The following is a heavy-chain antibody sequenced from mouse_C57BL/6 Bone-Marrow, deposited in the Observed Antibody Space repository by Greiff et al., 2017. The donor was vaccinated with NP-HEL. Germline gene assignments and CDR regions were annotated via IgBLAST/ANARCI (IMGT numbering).Heavy chain of an antibody. V-gene: IGHV5-4*03. Sequence: EVKLVESGGGLVKPGGSLKLSCAASGFTFSSYAMSWVRQTPEKRLEWVATISDGGSYTYYQDNVKGRFTISRDNAKNNQYLQLSHLTSEDTAMYYCASDSGSYPWYFDVWGTGTTVTVPS. CDR3: ASDSGSYPWYFDV. J-gene: IGHJ1*03. CDR1: GFTFSSYA. CDR2: ISDGGSYT. D-gene: IGHD1-1*02.